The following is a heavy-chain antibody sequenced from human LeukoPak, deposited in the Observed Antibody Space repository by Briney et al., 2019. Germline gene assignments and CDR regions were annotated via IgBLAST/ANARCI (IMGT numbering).Heavy chain of an antibody. CDR2: IYTSGST. Sequence: KPSETLSLTCTVYGGSLSSGSYYWSWIRQPAGKGLECIGRIYTSGSTTYNPSLKSRVTMSLDTSKNHFSLKLSSVTAADTAVYYCARGGGDGYDFRGRFDYWGQGTLATVSS. V-gene: IGHV4-61*02. J-gene: IGHJ4*02. D-gene: IGHD5-24*01. CDR1: GGSLSSGSYY. CDR3: ARGGGDGYDFRGRFDY.